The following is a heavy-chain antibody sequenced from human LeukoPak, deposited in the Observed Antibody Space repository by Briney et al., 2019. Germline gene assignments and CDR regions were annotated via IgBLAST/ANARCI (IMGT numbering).Heavy chain of an antibody. CDR1: GFTLSSYA. D-gene: IGHD2-15*01. J-gene: IGHJ4*02. CDR2: ISDTGNT. Sequence: GGSLRLSCAASGFTLSSYAMSWVRQAPGKGLEWVSAISDTGNTYHADSVKGRFTISRDSSKNTLFLQMNRLRPEDAAVYYCAKAPVTTCRGAFCYPFDYWGQGTLVTVSS. V-gene: IGHV3-23*01. CDR3: AKAPVTTCRGAFCYPFDY.